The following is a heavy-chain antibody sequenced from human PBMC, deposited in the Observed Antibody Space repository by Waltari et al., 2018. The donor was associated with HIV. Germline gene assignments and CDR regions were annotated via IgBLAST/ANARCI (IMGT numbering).Heavy chain of an antibody. CDR1: GYTFTDYY. CDR3: ARQMTVYDALDI. J-gene: IGHJ3*02. Sequence: QVQLVQSGAEVRKPGASVKVSCKTSGYTFTDYYIQWVLQAPGQGPEGMGLIYPNKGDTHFAEKFQGRVTLTSDPPIRTAYVEVSNLRSDDTDVYYWARQMTVYDALDIWGQGTMVSVSS. V-gene: IGHV1-2*02. CDR2: IYPNKGDT.